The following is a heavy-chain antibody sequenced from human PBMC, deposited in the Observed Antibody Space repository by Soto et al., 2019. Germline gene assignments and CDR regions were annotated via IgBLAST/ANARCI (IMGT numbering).Heavy chain of an antibody. CDR3: AAGGRDGYIK. V-gene: IGHV1-69*13. D-gene: IGHD5-12*01. J-gene: IGHJ4*02. CDR1: RDTFNSYA. CDR2: IIPVLGTT. Sequence: SVKVSCKTSRDTFNSYAITWVRQAPGQGLEWMGGIIPVLGTTKYSQEFQGRVTMTADESTSTAYMELSSLRSEDRAVYYCAAGGRDGYIKWGQGTQVTVSS.